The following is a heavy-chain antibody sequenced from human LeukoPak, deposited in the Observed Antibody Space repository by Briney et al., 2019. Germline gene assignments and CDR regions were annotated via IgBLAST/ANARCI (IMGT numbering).Heavy chain of an antibody. Sequence: ASVKVSCKASGYTFTSYGISWVRQAPGQGLEWTGWISAYNGNTNYAQKLQGRVTMTRDTSTSTVYMELSSLRAEDTAVYFCVRGQPCGGDWKCAFDIWGQGTMVTVSS. CDR1: GYTFTSYG. CDR3: VRGQPCGGDWKCAFDI. J-gene: IGHJ3*02. V-gene: IGHV1-18*01. D-gene: IGHD2-21*02. CDR2: ISAYNGNT.